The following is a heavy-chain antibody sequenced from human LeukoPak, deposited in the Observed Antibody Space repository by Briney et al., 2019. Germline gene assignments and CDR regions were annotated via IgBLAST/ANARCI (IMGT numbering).Heavy chain of an antibody. D-gene: IGHD6-13*01. J-gene: IGHJ4*02. CDR2: ISGSSRHK. Sequence: GGSLSLSCAASGFTFSSYTMNWVRQAPGKGLEWVSSISGSSRHKYYADSVKGRFTISRDNAKNSLYLQMNSLRAEDTAVYYCARTANFAAGYYIDYWGQGTLVTVPS. V-gene: IGHV3-21*01. CDR1: GFTFSSYT. CDR3: ARTANFAAGYYIDY.